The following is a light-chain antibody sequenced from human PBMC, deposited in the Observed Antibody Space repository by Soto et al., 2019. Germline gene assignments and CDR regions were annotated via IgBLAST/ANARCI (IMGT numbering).Light chain of an antibody. CDR3: MQALQTPS. CDR1: QSLLHSNGYNY. Sequence: ESVMTQSPLSLSVTPGEPASISCRSSQSLLHSNGYNYLDWYLQKPGQSPQLLIYLGSFRAAGVPDRFSGSGSGTDFTLKISRAEAEDVGVYYCMQALQTPSFGGGTKVEIK. J-gene: IGKJ4*01. CDR2: LGS. V-gene: IGKV2-28*01.